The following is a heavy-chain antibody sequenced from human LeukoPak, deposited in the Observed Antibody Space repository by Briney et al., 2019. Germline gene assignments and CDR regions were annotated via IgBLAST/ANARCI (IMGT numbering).Heavy chain of an antibody. CDR1: GFTFSDYD. J-gene: IGHJ4*02. D-gene: IGHD1-1*01. CDR2: VGTAGDT. V-gene: IGHV3-13*01. CDR3: ARVAKERVGGVYYFDY. Sequence: GGSLRLSCAASGFTFSDYDMHWVRQPTGKGLEWVAAVGTAGDTYYTGSVKGRFTISRENAKNSLYLQMNSLRAGDTAVYYCARVAKERVGGVYYFDYWGQGTLVTVSS.